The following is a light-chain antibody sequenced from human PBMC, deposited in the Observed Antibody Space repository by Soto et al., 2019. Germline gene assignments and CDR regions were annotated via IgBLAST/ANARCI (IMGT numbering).Light chain of an antibody. CDR3: SSYAGSDNFV. V-gene: IGLV2-8*01. CDR2: EVT. CDR1: SSDVGYYDY. Sequence: QSALTQPPSASGFPGQSVTISCTVTSSDVGYYDYVSWYQQHPGKAPKLVIYEVTKRPSGVPDRVSASKSGNTASLTVSGLRAEDEADYYCSSYAGSDNFVFGSGTKVTV. J-gene: IGLJ1*01.